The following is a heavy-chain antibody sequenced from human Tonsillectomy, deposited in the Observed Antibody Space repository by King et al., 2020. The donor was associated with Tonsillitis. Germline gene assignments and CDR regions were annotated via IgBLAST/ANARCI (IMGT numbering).Heavy chain of an antibody. D-gene: IGHD3-16*01. CDR3: ARDSRSMRGTPLAFYI. J-gene: IGHJ3*02. CDR2: IYYSGST. CDR1: GGSISSGDYY. Sequence: LQLQESGPGLVKPSQTLSLTCTVSGGSISSGDYYWSWIRQPPGKGLEWIGYIYYSGSTYYNPSLKSRVTISVDTSKNQFSLKLSSVTAADTAVYYCARDSRSMRGTPLAFYIWGQGTMVTVSS. V-gene: IGHV4-30-4*01.